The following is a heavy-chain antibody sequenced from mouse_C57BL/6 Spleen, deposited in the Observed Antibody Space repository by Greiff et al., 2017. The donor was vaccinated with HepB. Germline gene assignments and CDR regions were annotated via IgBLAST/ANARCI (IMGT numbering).Heavy chain of an antibody. V-gene: IGHV1-69*01. J-gene: IGHJ4*01. CDR3: AGGDYGNFPYAMDY. Sequence: VQLQQPGAELVMPGASVKLSCKASGYTFTSYWMHWVKQRPGQGLEWIGEIDPSDSDTNYNQKFKGKSTLTVDKSSSTAYMQISIRTSEDSAVYYCAGGDYGNFPYAMDYWGQGTSVTVSS. CDR2: IDPSDSDT. D-gene: IGHD2-1*01. CDR1: GYTFTSYW.